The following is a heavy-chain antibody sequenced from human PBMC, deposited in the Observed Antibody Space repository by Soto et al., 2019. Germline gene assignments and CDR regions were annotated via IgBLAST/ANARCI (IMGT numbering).Heavy chain of an antibody. Sequence: EVQLLESGGGLVQPGGSLRLSCVGSGFTFINYAMNWVRQTPGKGREWVSTIGGGGDRAFDADTVKGRFTISRDNSKNTVNLQMNSLRADDTAVYYCARKVLGSTSRPDWWYFDLWGRGTLVTVSS. CDR2: IGGGGDRA. D-gene: IGHD2-2*01. CDR1: GFTFINYA. J-gene: IGHJ2*01. V-gene: IGHV3-23*01. CDR3: ARKVLGSTSRPDWWYFDL.